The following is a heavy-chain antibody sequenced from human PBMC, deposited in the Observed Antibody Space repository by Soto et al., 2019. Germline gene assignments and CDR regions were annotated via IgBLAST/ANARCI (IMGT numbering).Heavy chain of an antibody. J-gene: IGHJ6*03. CDR1: GFTVSSNY. D-gene: IGHD6-19*01. CDR3: ARAYSSGWGSYYYYYYMDF. V-gene: IGHV3-66*01. CDR2: IYSGGST. Sequence: GGSLRLSCAASGFTVSSNYMSWVRQAPGKGLEWVSVIYSGGSTYYADSVKGRFTISRYNSKNTLYLQMNSLRAEDTAVYYCARAYSSGWGSYYYYYYMDFWGKGTTVTVSS.